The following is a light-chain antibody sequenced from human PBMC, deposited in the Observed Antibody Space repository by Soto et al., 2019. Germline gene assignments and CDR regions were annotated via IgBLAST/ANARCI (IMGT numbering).Light chain of an antibody. CDR3: QQYDSSPRT. CDR2: GAS. V-gene: IGKV3-20*01. Sequence: EIVLTQSPGTLSLSPGERATLSCRASQSVSTRSLAWYQQKPGQAPRLLISGASSRAADIPGRFSGSGSGTDFTLTISRLEPEDFAVYYCQQYDSSPRTFGQGTKVE. J-gene: IGKJ1*01. CDR1: QSVSTRS.